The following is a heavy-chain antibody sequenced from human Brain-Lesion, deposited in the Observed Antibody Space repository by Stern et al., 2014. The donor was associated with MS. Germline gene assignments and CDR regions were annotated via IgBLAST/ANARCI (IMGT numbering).Heavy chain of an antibody. Sequence: QLQLQESGPGLVKPSETLSLTCTVSGGSISSSTYYWAWIRQPPGKGLEWIGNIYYSGFTYYNPSLKSRVTISVDMSKNQFSLKLSSVTAADTAIYYCARHDSVPRPSQLYSARDRGPGYFDYWGQGTLVTVPS. V-gene: IGHV4-39*01. CDR1: GGSISSSTYY. J-gene: IGHJ4*02. CDR2: IYYSGFT. CDR3: ARHDSVPRPSQLYSARDRGPGYFDY. D-gene: IGHD1-26*01.